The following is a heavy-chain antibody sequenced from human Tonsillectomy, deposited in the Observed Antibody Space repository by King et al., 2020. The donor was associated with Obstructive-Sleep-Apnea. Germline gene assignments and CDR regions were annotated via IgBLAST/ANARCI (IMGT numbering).Heavy chain of an antibody. CDR1: GFTVGSNY. Sequence: VQLVESGGGLVQPGGSLRLSCAASGFTVGSNYMSWVRQAPGKGLECVSVIYSGGSTYYADSVKGRFTISRDNSKNTLYLQMNSLRAEDTAVYYCARVVVVVTAIYDYWGHGTLVTVSS. V-gene: IGHV3-66*01. J-gene: IGHJ4*01. D-gene: IGHD2-21*02. CDR2: IYSGGST. CDR3: ARVVVVVTAIYDY.